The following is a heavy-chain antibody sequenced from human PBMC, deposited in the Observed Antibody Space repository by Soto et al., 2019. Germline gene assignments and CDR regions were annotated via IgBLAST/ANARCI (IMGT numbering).Heavy chain of an antibody. V-gene: IGHV1-8*01. CDR2: MNPNSGNT. CDR1: GYTFTKNV. J-gene: IGHJ4*02. CDR3: ARVMLGGHSDY. D-gene: IGHD2-15*01. Sequence: QVQLVQSGAEVKKPGASVTVSCKASGYTFTKNVINWVRQAPGQGLEWMGWMNPNSGNTGYAQKFQGRVTMTRNTSIRTAYIDLSSLSSDDTAVYYCARVMLGGHSDYWGQGPLVTVSS.